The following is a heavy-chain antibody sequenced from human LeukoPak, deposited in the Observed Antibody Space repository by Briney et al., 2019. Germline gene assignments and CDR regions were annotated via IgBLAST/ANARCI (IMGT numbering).Heavy chain of an antibody. V-gene: IGHV3-7*01. CDR3: ARDRALYDSRRGYYYTEDDY. CDR2: INQDGSEK. J-gene: IGHJ4*02. Sequence: GGSLRLSCAASGFTFSSSWMSWVRQTPGKGLEWMANINQDGSEKYSVDSVKGRFTISRDNAKSSVYLQMNSLRAEDTAVYYCARDRALYDSRRGYYYTEDDYWGQGTLVTVSA. CDR1: GFTFSSSW. D-gene: IGHD3-22*01.